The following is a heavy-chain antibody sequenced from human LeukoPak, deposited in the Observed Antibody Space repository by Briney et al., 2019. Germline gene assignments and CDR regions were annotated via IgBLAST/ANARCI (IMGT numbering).Heavy chain of an antibody. D-gene: IGHD2-2*01. V-gene: IGHV3-9*01. CDR3: AKGYCSSTSCHPDY. CDR1: GFTFDDYA. CDR2: ITWNSGIL. Sequence: GRSLRLSCAASGFTFDDYAMHWVRQAPGKGLEWVSGITWNSGILVYADSVKGRFTISRDNAKNSLYLQMNSLRAEDTALYYCAKGYCSSTSCHPDYWGQGTLVTVSS. J-gene: IGHJ4*02.